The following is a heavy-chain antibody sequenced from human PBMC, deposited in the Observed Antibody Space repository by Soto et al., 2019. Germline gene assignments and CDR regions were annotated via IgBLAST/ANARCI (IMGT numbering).Heavy chain of an antibody. J-gene: IGHJ5*02. CDR1: GGSISSGDYY. CDR3: AFKLYIVFGGDRTGFDP. CDR2: IYDSGSI. V-gene: IGHV4-30-4*01. D-gene: IGHD3-16*01. Sequence: QVQLQESGPGLVKPSQTLSLTCTVSGGSISSGDYYWSWIRQPPGKGLEWIGYIYDSGSIYYNPSPKGRVSIQPHTSKNQFFLELTSVIAADTPVFYCAFKLYIVFGGDRTGFDPWAQGPLVTVSS.